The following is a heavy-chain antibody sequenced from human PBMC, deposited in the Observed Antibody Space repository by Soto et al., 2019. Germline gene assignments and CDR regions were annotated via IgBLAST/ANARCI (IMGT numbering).Heavy chain of an antibody. CDR3: ARPRQRFVEWLPFDP. Sequence: SVKVSGKASGGTFSSYALSWVRQAPGQGLGWMGGIIPIFGTANYAQKFQGRVTITADESTSTAYMQLSSRRSEDTAVYYGARPRQRFVEWLPFDPWGQGTLDTVSS. V-gene: IGHV1-69*13. CDR1: GGTFSSYA. CDR2: IIPIFGTA. J-gene: IGHJ5*02. D-gene: IGHD3-3*01.